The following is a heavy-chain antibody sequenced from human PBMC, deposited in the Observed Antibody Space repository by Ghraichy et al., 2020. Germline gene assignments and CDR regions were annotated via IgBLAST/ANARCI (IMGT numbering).Heavy chain of an antibody. CDR2: IKSETDGATT. D-gene: IGHD2-8*02. V-gene: IGHV3-15*01. J-gene: IGHJ6*02. Sequence: GESLNISCTASGFTFTHAWMNWVRQAPGKGLEGVGRIKSETDGATTEYAAPVKGRFTISRDDSKNTLFLQMNSLEKEDTAVYYCTSDLNEGAGGVPVSMDVWGQGTTVTVSS. CDR3: TSDLNEGAGGVPVSMDV. CDR1: GFTFTHAW.